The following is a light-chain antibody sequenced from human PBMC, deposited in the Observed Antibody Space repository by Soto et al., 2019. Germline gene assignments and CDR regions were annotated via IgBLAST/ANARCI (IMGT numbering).Light chain of an antibody. CDR1: QGNNNY. Sequence: DIQVTQSPSSLSASVGDRVTITCRASQGNNNYLAWYQQKPGKVPKLLIYAASTLQSGVPSRFSGSGSETDFTLTISSLQHEDVETYYCQQYNSAPLTLGGGTKVDIK. CDR2: AAS. CDR3: QQYNSAPLT. J-gene: IGKJ4*01. V-gene: IGKV1-27*01.